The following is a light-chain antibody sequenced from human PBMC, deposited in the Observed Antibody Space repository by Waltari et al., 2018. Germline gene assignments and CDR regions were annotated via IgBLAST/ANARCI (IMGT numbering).Light chain of an antibody. CDR2: EVS. CDR1: SSDVGAYKY. V-gene: IGLV2-8*01. Sequence: QSALTQPPSASGSPGQSVTISCTGTSSDVGAYKYVSWYQQHPGKAPKRLIYEVSKRASGVPDRFSGSKSGNTASLTVSGLQAEDEADYYCASRGASKVFGGGTKLTVL. CDR3: ASRGASKV. J-gene: IGLJ2*01.